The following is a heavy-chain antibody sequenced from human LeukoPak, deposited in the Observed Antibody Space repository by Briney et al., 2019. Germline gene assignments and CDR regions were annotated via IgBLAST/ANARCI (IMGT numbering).Heavy chain of an antibody. D-gene: IGHD3-3*01. J-gene: IGHJ4*02. V-gene: IGHV1-18*01. CDR3: GRWSPDPNDS. Sequence: ASVKVSCKASGYTFINHGISWVRQAPGQGLEWMGWVSAYNGRTEYAQKFQDRVTMTTDTSPTTGYMELRSLRSDDTAVYFCGRWSPDPNDSWGQGTLVTVSS. CDR1: GYTFINHG. CDR2: VSAYNGRT.